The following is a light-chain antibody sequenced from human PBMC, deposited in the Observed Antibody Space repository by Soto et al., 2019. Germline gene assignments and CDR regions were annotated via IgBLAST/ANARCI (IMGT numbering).Light chain of an antibody. Sequence: VMTQSPATLSVSPGERATLSCRASQSVSNNLAWYQQIPGQSPRLLIYDASNRATGIPARFSGSGSGTDFTLTISSLEPEDYAIYYCQQYNNWPPWTFGQGTKVDIK. CDR2: DAS. J-gene: IGKJ1*01. CDR1: QSVSNN. V-gene: IGKV3D-15*01. CDR3: QQYNNWPPWT.